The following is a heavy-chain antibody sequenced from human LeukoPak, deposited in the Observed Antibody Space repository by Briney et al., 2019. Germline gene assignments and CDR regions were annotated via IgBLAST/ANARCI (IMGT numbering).Heavy chain of an antibody. Sequence: PSETLSLTCTVSGGSISSYYWSWIRQPPGKGLEWIGYIYYSGSTYYNPSLKSRVTISVDTSKNQFSLKLSSVTAADTAVYYCARLTTVTAYYFDYWGQGTLVTVSS. D-gene: IGHD4-17*01. CDR1: GGSISSYY. J-gene: IGHJ4*02. CDR2: IYYSGST. V-gene: IGHV4-59*06. CDR3: ARLTTVTAYYFDY.